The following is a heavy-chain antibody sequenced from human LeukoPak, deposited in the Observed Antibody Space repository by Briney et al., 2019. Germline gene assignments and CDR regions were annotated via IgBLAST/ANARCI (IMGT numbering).Heavy chain of an antibody. D-gene: IGHD4/OR15-4a*01. V-gene: IGHV4-39*01. Sequence: SETLSLTCTVSGGLNMSSSYYWRWIRQPPGKGLEWIGSIYYSGITYYNPSLKSRVTISVDTSKNQFSLKLNSVTAADTAVYDYARQRGEHYGATTNRFSYTCGQGTRVTVSS. CDR3: ARQRGEHYGATTNRFSYT. J-gene: IGHJ5*02. CDR1: GGLNMSSSYY. CDR2: IYYSGIT.